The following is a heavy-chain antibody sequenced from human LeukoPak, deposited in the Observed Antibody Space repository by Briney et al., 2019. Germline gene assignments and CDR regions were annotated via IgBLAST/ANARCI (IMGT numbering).Heavy chain of an antibody. CDR3: ARDFLRGSYGYGYYFDY. V-gene: IGHV1-2*02. D-gene: IGHD5-18*01. CDR2: INPNSGGT. J-gene: IGHJ4*02. CDR1: GYTFTGYY. Sequence: GASVKVSCKASGYTFTGYYMHWVRQAPGQGLEWMGWINPNSGGTNYAQKFQGRVTMTGDTSISTAYMELSRLRSDDTAVYYCARDFLRGSYGYGYYFDYWGQGTLVTVSS.